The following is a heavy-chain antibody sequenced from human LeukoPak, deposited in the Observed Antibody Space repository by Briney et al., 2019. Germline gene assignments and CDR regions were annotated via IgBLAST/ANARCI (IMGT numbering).Heavy chain of an antibody. Sequence: PSETLSLTCSVSGDSITGYYWGWIRQPPGKGLEWIGSMYYRGSTYHNPSLKSRVTISVDTSKNQFSLKLSSVTAADTAVYYCATTTIRLGYWGQGTLVTVSS. D-gene: IGHD1-26*01. CDR3: ATTTIRLGY. V-gene: IGHV4-39*07. CDR2: MYYRGST. J-gene: IGHJ4*02. CDR1: GDSITGYY.